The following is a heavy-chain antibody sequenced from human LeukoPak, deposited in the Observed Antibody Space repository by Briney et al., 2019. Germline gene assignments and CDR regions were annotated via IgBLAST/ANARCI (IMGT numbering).Heavy chain of an antibody. J-gene: IGHJ4*02. V-gene: IGHV4-59*02. CDR1: GGSVSSHY. CDR3: ARAMTATVVND. CDR2: IYYSGST. D-gene: IGHD4-23*01. Sequence: SETLSPTCTVSGGSVSSHYWSWIRQPPGKGLEWIGYIYYSGSTNYNPSLKSRVTISVDTSKNQFSLKLSSVTAADTAVYYCARAMTATVVNDWGQGTLVTVSS.